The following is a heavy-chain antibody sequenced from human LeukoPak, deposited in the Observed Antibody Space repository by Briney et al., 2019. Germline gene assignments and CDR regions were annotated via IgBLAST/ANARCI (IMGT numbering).Heavy chain of an antibody. J-gene: IGHJ4*02. V-gene: IGHV3-23*01. D-gene: IGHD2-15*01. Sequence: QPGGSLRLSCAASGFTFSSYAMSWVRQAPGKGLEWVSVISGSSGRTYYADSVKGRFTISRDNSKNTLYLQMNSLRAEDTAVYYCARDGGGGGNFDYWGQGTLVTVSS. CDR2: ISGSSGRT. CDR1: GFTFSSYA. CDR3: ARDGGGGGNFDY.